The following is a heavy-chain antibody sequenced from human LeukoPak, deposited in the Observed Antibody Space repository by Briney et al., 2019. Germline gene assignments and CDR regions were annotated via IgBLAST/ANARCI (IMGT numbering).Heavy chain of an antibody. Sequence: TGGSLRLSCAASAFIFSDYYMSWIRQAPGKGLEWISYISNSASTIYYADSVKGRFTISRDNAKNSLYLQMNSLRAEDTAVYYCAKGGRSSSWYWVYWGQGTLVTVSS. V-gene: IGHV3-11*04. CDR3: AKGGRSSSWYWVY. J-gene: IGHJ4*02. CDR2: ISNSASTI. D-gene: IGHD6-13*01. CDR1: AFIFSDYY.